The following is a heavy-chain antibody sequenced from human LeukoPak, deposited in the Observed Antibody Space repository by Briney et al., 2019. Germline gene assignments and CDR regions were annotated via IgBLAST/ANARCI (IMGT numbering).Heavy chain of an antibody. CDR1: GGSISSGDYY. CDR2: IYYSGST. J-gene: IGHJ4*02. CDR3: ARRAGYSSGLN. V-gene: IGHV4-30-4*01. D-gene: IGHD6-19*01. Sequence: SETLSLTCTVSGGSISSGDYYWSWIRQPPGKGLEWIGYIYYSGSTYYNPSLKSRVTISVDTSKNQFSLKLGSVTAADTAVYYCARRAGYSSGLNWGQGTLVTVSS.